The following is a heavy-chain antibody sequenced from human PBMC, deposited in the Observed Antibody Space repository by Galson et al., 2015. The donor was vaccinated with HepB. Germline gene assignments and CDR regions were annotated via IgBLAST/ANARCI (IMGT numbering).Heavy chain of an antibody. D-gene: IGHD2-2*01. CDR1: GFTLSSYA. Sequence: SVRLSCAASGFTLSSYAIHWVRQAPGKGLEWAAVIWYDGSNKYYADSVKGRFTISRDNSKNTLYLQMNSLRAEDTAVYYCAREGYCSSTSCYLGYYYYYGMDVWGQGTTVTVSS. V-gene: IGHV3-33*08. CDR3: AREGYCSSTSCYLGYYYYYGMDV. J-gene: IGHJ6*02. CDR2: IWYDGSNK.